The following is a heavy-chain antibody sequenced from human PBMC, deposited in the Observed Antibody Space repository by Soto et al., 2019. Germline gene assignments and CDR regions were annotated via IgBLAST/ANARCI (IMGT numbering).Heavy chain of an antibody. CDR1: GFTFSDHY. J-gene: IGHJ4*02. CDR3: VSVSGSYYYDY. V-gene: IGHV3-72*01. Sequence: GGSLRLSCAASGFTFSDHYMDWVRQAPGKGLEWVGRTRNKANSYTTEYAASVKGRFTISRDDSKNSLYLQMNSLKTEDTALYYCVSVSGSYYYDYWGQGTLVTVS. D-gene: IGHD3-10*01. CDR2: TRNKANSYTT.